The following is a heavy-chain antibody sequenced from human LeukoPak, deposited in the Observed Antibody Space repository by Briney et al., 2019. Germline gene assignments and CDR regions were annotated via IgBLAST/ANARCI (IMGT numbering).Heavy chain of an antibody. D-gene: IGHD6-19*01. J-gene: IGHJ4*02. CDR2: TSYDGSIN. V-gene: IGHV3-30*04. Sequence: GGSLRLSCAASGFTFSSYAMHWVRQAPGKGLEWVAVTSYDGSINYYADSVRGRFTISRDNSENTVYLEINNLRTEDTAVYYCARDRRAVAVYFDYWGQGTLVTVSS. CDR1: GFTFSSYA. CDR3: ARDRRAVAVYFDY.